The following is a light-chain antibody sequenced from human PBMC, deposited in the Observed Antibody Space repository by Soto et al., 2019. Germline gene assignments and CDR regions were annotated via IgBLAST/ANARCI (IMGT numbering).Light chain of an antibody. CDR2: DAS. CDR3: PHSSYLPIP. Sequence: MTLSGAAVSSSIKDTVTMTCQASQDISNHLNWYQQKPGKAPKLLIYDASNLETGVPSRFSGSGSGTDFTVTISSLQPEDFATYSCPHSSYLPIPFGHARRPEI. J-gene: IGKJ5*01. V-gene: IGKV1-33*01. CDR1: QDISNH.